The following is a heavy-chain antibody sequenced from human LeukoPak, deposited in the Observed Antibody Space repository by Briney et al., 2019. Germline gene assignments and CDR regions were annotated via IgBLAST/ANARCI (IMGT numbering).Heavy chain of an antibody. CDR2: FDPEDGET. Sequence: ASVKVSCKVSGYTLTELSMHWVRQAPGKGLEWMGGFDPEDGETIYAQKLQGRVTMTTDTSTSTAYMELRSLRSDDTAVYYCARILWDRKVFDYWGQGTLVTVSS. CDR3: ARILWDRKVFDY. V-gene: IGHV1-24*01. D-gene: IGHD1-26*01. CDR1: GYTLTELS. J-gene: IGHJ4*02.